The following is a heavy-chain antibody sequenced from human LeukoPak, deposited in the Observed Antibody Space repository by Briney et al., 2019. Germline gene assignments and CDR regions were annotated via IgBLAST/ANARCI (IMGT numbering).Heavy chain of an antibody. CDR1: GGSISDYY. J-gene: IGHJ4*02. CDR3: ASASQFGTFDS. CDR2: IFTSGTR. V-gene: IGHV4-4*09. Sequence: ASETLSLTRTVSGGSISDYYWTWLRQPPGKGLEWIGYIFTSGTRDYNPSLKSRVAISVDTSKNQFSLKLRSVTAADTAVYYCASASQFGTFDSWGQGTLVVVSS. D-gene: IGHD3-10*01.